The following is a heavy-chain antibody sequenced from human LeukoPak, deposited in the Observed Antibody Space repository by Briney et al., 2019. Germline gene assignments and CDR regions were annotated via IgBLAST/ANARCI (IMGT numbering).Heavy chain of an antibody. Sequence: GGSLRLSCAASGFTFSAYWMHWVRQAPGKGLVWVSRINSDGSGTGYADSVRGRLTISRDNAKNTLYLQMNSLRADDTAVYYRARDRPGGGMDVWGQGTTVTVSS. CDR2: INSDGSGT. V-gene: IGHV3-74*01. J-gene: IGHJ6*02. D-gene: IGHD1-26*01. CDR3: ARDRPGGGMDV. CDR1: GFTFSAYW.